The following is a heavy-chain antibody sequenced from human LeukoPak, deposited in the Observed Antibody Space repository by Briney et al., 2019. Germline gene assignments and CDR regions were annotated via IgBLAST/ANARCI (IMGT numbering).Heavy chain of an antibody. V-gene: IGHV4-59*01. CDR1: GGSISSYY. Sequence: SETLSLTCTVSGGSISSYYWSWIRQPPGKGLEWIGYIYYSGSTNYNPSLKSRVTISVDTSKNQFSLKLSSVTAADTAVYYCARGSSNDSSGYYTHFDYWGQGTLVTVSS. CDR3: ARGSSNDSSGYYTHFDY. CDR2: IYYSGST. J-gene: IGHJ4*02. D-gene: IGHD3-22*01.